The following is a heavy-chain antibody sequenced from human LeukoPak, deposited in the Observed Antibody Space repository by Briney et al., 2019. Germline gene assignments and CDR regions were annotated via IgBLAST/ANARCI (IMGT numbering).Heavy chain of an antibody. CDR3: ARDLAWFGEEGMDV. J-gene: IGHJ6*02. CDR2: IYSGGST. V-gene: IGHV3-66*01. D-gene: IGHD3-10*01. Sequence: GGSLRLSCAASGFTVSSNYMSWVRQAPGKGLEWVSVIYSGGSTYYADSVKGRFTISRDNSKNTLYLQMNSLRAEDTAMYYCARDLAWFGEEGMDVWGQGTTVTVSS. CDR1: GFTVSSNY.